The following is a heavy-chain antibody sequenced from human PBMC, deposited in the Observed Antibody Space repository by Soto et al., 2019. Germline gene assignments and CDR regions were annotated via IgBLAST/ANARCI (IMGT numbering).Heavy chain of an antibody. D-gene: IGHD3-22*01. CDR2: FYSGGGT. CDR3: ARGGYSLFY. J-gene: IGHJ4*02. Sequence: GGSLRLSCAASGLSVSSNSMNWVRQAPGKGLEWVSVFYSGGGTYYADSVKGRFTSSRDNAKNTLYLQMNSLRVEDTAVYYCARGGYSLFYWGQGTLVTVSS. V-gene: IGHV3-53*01. CDR1: GLSVSSNS.